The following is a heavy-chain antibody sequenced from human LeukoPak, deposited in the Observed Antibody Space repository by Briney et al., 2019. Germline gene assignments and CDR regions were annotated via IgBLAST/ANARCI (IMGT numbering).Heavy chain of an antibody. V-gene: IGHV4-4*07. Sequence: SETLSLTCTVAGGSITSYYWSWIRQPAGKGLEWIGRIYTSGSTNYNPSLKSRVTMSVDTSKNQFSLKLSSVTAADTAVYYCARVPKRITMVRGGFSYAFDIWGQGTMVIVSS. J-gene: IGHJ3*02. CDR3: ARVPKRITMVRGGFSYAFDI. CDR2: IYTSGST. CDR1: GGSITSYY. D-gene: IGHD3-10*01.